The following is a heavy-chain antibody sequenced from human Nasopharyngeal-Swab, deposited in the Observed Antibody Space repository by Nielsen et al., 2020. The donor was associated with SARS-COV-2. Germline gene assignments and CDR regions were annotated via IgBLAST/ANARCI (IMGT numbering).Heavy chain of an antibody. D-gene: IGHD2-2*02. J-gene: IGHJ3*02. CDR1: GYTFTSYG. CDR3: ARDEGYCSSTSCYTMGAFDI. CDR2: ISAYNGNT. Sequence: SVKVSCKASGYTFTSYGISWVRQAPGQGLEWMGWISAYNGNTNYAQKLQGRVTMTTDTSTSTAYMELRSLRSDDTAVYYCARDEGYCSSTSCYTMGAFDIWGQGTMVTVSS. V-gene: IGHV1-18*04.